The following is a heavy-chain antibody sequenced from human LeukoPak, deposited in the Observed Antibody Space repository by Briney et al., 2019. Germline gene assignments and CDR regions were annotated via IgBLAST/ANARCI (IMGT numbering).Heavy chain of an antibody. J-gene: IGHJ4*02. CDR3: ARQPVEMSTIAAIDY. Sequence: PSQTLSLTCTVSGGSISSFYWSWIRQPPAKGLEWIGYIYHSGSAKYNPSLKSRVTISVDTSKNQFSLKLSSVTAADTAVYYCARQPVEMSTIAAIDYWGQGTLVTVSS. V-gene: IGHV4-59*01. CDR1: GGSISSFY. D-gene: IGHD5-24*01. CDR2: IYHSGSA.